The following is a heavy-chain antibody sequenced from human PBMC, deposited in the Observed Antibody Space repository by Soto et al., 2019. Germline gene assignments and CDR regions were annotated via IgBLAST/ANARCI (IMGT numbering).Heavy chain of an antibody. V-gene: IGHV3-30*18. D-gene: IGHD2-2*01. Sequence: QEQLVESGGGVVQPGRSLRLSCAASGFTFSTYGMHWVRQAPGKGLEWVTIISSDGSNTYYADSVKGRFTISRDNSKNPLYRQRNSLRAEDTAVDHGAKTRDCSSTSGYREFDLWGRGTLVNVSS. CDR1: GFTFSTYG. J-gene: IGHJ2*01. CDR2: ISSDGSNT. CDR3: AKTRDCSSTSGYREFDL.